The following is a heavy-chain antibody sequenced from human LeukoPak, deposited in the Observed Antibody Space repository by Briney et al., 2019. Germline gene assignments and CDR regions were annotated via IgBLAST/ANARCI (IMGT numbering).Heavy chain of an antibody. J-gene: IGHJ4*02. CDR2: TIPILGIA. CDR1: GGTFSSYA. V-gene: IGHV1-69*04. CDR3: ARVDDSSGNFDY. Sequence: SVKVSCKASGGTFSSYAISWVRQAPGQGLEWMGRTIPILGIANYAQKFQGRVTITADKSTSTAYMELSSLRSEDTAVCYCARVDDSSGNFDYWGQGTLVTVSS. D-gene: IGHD3-22*01.